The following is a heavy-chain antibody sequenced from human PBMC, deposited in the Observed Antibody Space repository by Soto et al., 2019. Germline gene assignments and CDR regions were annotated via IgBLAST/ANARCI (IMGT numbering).Heavy chain of an antibody. D-gene: IGHD3-3*01. CDR1: GLNFEDFA. J-gene: IGHJ5*01. CDR3: AKGRSDFWRTYYWDS. Sequence: EVQLVESGGRLVPPGRSPRLSCVGTGLNFEDFAMHWVRQAPGHGLEWVSGITWNSRVLAYADSVKVRVTSSRDNARNFLYLQTDSLRDEDTALYYCAKGRSDFWRTYYWDSWGQGTLVTVSS. CDR2: ITWNSRVL. V-gene: IGHV3-9*01.